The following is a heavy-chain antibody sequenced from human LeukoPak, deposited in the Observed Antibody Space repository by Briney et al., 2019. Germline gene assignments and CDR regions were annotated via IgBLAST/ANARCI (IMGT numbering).Heavy chain of an antibody. CDR2: ISSDSSII. J-gene: IGHJ4*02. CDR3: ARDWGNSGYITDY. CDR1: GFTFSTYS. D-gene: IGHD5-12*01. Sequence: PGGSLRLSCAASGFTFSTYSMNWVRQAPGKGLEWVSYISSDSSIIYYADSVQGRFTISRDNAKNSLYLQINSLRDEDTAVYYCARDWGNSGYITDYWGQGTLVTVSS. V-gene: IGHV3-48*02.